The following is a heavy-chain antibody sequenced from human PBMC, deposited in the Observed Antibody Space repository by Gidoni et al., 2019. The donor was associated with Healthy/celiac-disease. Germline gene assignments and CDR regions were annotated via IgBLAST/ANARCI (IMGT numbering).Heavy chain of an antibody. Sequence: EVQLLESGGGLVQPGGSLRLSCAASGFTFSSYAMGWVRQAPGKGLEGVSAISGSGGSTYYADSVKGRFTISRDNSKNTLYLQMNSLRAEDTAVYYCAVMGRRGFLEKGYFDYWGQGTLVTVSS. CDR1: GFTFSSYA. V-gene: IGHV3-23*01. CDR3: AVMGRRGFLEKGYFDY. J-gene: IGHJ4*02. D-gene: IGHD3-3*01. CDR2: ISGSGGST.